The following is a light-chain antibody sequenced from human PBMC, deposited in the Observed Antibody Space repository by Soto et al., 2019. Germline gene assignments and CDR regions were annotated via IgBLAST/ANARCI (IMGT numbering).Light chain of an antibody. CDR1: KLGDKY. CDR3: QAWDSSTVV. V-gene: IGLV3-1*01. CDR2: QDS. Sequence: SYELTQPPSVSVSPRQTASITCSGDKLGDKYACWYQQKPGQSPVLVIYQDSKRPSGIPERFSGSNSGNTATLTISGTQAMDEADYYCQAWDSSTVVLGGGTKVTVL. J-gene: IGLJ2*01.